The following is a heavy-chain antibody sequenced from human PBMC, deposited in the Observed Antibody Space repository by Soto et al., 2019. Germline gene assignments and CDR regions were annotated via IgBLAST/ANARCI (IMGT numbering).Heavy chain of an antibody. CDR3: AKGLDRASLDF. J-gene: IGHJ4*02. CDR1: GFTFRSSP. CDR2: INGGDDT. Sequence: SGGSLRLSCAVSGFTFRSSPMSWVRRAPGKGLEWVSGINGGDDTSYTDSIKGRFTISRDNSKNTLYLQMNSLRAEDTAIYYCAKGLDRASLDFWGQGALVTVSS. D-gene: IGHD1-1*01. V-gene: IGHV3-23*01.